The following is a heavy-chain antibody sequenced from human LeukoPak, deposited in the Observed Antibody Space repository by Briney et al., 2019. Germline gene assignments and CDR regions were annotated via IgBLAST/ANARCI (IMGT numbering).Heavy chain of an antibody. J-gene: IGHJ4*02. D-gene: IGHD2/OR15-2a*01. CDR2: INPNSGGT. Sequence: ASVKVSCKASGYTFTGYYMHWVRQAPGQGLEWMGWINPNSGGTNYARKFQGRVTMTRDTSISTAYMELSRLRSDDTAVYYCARVFYGGDYFDYWGQGTLVTVSS. CDR1: GYTFTGYY. CDR3: ARVFYGGDYFDY. V-gene: IGHV1-2*02.